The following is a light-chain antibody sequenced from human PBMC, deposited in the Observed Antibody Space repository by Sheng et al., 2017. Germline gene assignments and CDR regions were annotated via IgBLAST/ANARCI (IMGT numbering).Light chain of an antibody. CDR1: QGISSA. V-gene: IGKV1D-13*01. CDR3: QQYIDGWT. Sequence: AIQLTQSPSSLSASVGDRVTITCRASQGISSALAWYQQKPGKAPKLLIYDASSLESGVPSRFSGSGSGTDFTLTISSLQPEDFAIYYCQQYIDGWTFGQGTKVEIK. J-gene: IGKJ1*01. CDR2: DAS.